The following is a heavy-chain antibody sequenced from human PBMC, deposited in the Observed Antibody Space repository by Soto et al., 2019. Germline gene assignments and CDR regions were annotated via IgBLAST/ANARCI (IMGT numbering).Heavy chain of an antibody. CDR2: ISYDGSNK. D-gene: IGHD3-10*01. CDR3: VKDVYGSGSYCILDY. CDR1: GFTFSSYG. J-gene: IGHJ4*02. V-gene: IGHV3-30*18. Sequence: GGSLRLSCAASGFTFSSYGMHWVRQAPGKGLEWVAVISYDGSNKYYADSVKGRFTISRDNSKNTLYLQMNSLRAEDTAVYYCVKDVYGSGSYCILDYWGQGTLVTVSS.